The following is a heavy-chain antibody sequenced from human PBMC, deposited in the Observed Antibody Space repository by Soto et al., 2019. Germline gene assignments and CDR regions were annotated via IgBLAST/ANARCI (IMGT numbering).Heavy chain of an antibody. Sequence: PGXSLRLSCAASGFTFRDYYMSWIRQAPGQGLEGMGTIXPSGAXTSYAQTFQGXXTMTRDTXXNTVYMELRSLRAEVTAVYYCARAEVGDHAHDYWGQGTLVTVSS. CDR2: IXPSGAXT. D-gene: IGHD1-26*01. V-gene: IGHV1-46*01. CDR3: ARAEVGDHAHDY. J-gene: IGHJ4*02. CDR1: GFTFRDYY.